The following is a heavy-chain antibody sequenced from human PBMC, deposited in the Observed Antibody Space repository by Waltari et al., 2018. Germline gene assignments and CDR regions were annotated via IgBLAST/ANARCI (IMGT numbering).Heavy chain of an antibody. CDR3: ARGVCSSTSCRFDY. J-gene: IGHJ4*02. D-gene: IGHD2-2*01. V-gene: IGHV4-59*01. CDR1: GGSISSYY. Sequence: QVQLQESGPGLVKPSETLSLTCTVSGGSISSYYWSWIRPPPGKGLEWIGYIYYSGSTNYNPSLKSRVTISVDTSKNQFSLKLSSVTAADTAVYYCARGVCSSTSCRFDYWGQGTLVTVSS. CDR2: IYYSGST.